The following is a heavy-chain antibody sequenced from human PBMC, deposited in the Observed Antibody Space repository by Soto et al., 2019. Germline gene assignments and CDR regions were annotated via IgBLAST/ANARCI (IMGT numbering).Heavy chain of an antibody. CDR2: IGGSGSSA. J-gene: IGHJ5*02. Sequence: EVQLLESGGGLVQPGGSLRLSCAASGFTFKNFAVSWVRQAPGKGMEWVSAIGGSGSSANYADSVKGRFTVSRDDSKSTLYLQTSGLRVDDTALYYCAKDAVAYNGEWDWFDLWGQGTLVTVSS. D-gene: IGHD3-10*01. V-gene: IGHV3-23*01. CDR1: GFTFKNFA. CDR3: AKDAVAYNGEWDWFDL.